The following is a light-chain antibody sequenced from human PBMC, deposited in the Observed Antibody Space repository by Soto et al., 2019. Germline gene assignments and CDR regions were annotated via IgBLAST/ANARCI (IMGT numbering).Light chain of an antibody. CDR1: QSVSSN. CDR3: QQYNNWLIT. CDR2: GAS. J-gene: IGKJ5*01. Sequence: EIVMTQSPATLSVSPGERATLSCRASQSVSSNLAWYQQKPGQAPRLLIYGASTRATGIPARFSGSGSGTEFTLTISSLQSEDFAVYYCQQYNNWLITFGQGTLLEIK. V-gene: IGKV3-15*01.